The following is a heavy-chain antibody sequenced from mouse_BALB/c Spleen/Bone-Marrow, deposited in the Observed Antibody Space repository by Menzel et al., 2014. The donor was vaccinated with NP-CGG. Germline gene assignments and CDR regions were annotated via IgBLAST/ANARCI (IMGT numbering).Heavy chain of an antibody. CDR2: IYPGNSDT. CDR3: TTLARSDFDY. V-gene: IGHV1-5*01. CDR1: DYTFTSYR. J-gene: IGHJ2*01. D-gene: IGHD3-1*01. Sequence: VQLQQSGTVLARPGASVKLSCKASDYTFTSYRMHWLKQRPGQGLEWIGAIYPGNSDTSYNQKFKGKAKLTAVTSTSTAYMELSSLTNEDSAVYYCTTLARSDFDYWGQGTTLTVSS.